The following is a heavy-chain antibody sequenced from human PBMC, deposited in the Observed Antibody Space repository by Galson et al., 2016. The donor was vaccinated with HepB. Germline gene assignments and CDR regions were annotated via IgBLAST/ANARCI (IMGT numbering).Heavy chain of an antibody. V-gene: IGHV3-30*03. CDR1: GFPFSAYG. CDR2: ISYDASSL. D-gene: IGHD3-22*01. Sequence: SLRLSCAASGFPFSAYGMSWVRQAPGKGLEWVSDISYDASSLHYADSVKGRFTVSRDNSGHTLYLQMNSLIPEDKAVYYCVVSVYYRLGRGTLVTVSS. CDR3: VVSVYYR. J-gene: IGHJ5*02.